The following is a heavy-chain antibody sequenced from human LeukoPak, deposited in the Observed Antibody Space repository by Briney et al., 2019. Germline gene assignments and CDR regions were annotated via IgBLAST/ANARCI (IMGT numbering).Heavy chain of an antibody. Sequence: ASVRVSCKASGYTFTGYYMHWVRQAPGQGLEWMGWINPNSGGTNYAQKFQGRVTMTRDTSISTAYMELSSLRSEDTAVYYCARGPPAIVGATTSDYWGQGTLVTVSS. CDR3: ARGPPAIVGATTSDY. D-gene: IGHD1-26*01. CDR1: GYTFTGYY. CDR2: INPNSGGT. J-gene: IGHJ4*02. V-gene: IGHV1-2*02.